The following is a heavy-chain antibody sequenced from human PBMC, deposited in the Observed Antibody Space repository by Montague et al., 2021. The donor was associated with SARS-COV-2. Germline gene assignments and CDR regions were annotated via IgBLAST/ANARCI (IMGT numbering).Heavy chain of an antibody. J-gene: IGHJ4*02. V-gene: IGHV4-59*01. CDR3: ARAVVGAKTATIES. CDR2: VHSTGST. D-gene: IGHD2-15*01. CDR1: GGSINNYF. Sequence: SETLSLTCSVSGGSINNYFWGWIRQSPGKGLEWVGYVHSTGSTAYNLSLKSRVIISVDTSKTQISLKLSSVSAADTALYYCARAVVGAKTATIESWGQGTLVTVSS.